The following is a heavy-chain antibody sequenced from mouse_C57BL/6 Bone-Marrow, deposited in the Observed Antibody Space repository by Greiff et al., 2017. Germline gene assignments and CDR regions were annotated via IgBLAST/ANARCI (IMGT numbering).Heavy chain of an antibody. V-gene: IGHV1-80*01. J-gene: IGHJ3*01. CDR1: GYAFSSYW. CDR2: IYPGDGDT. Sequence: QVQLKESGAELVKPGASVKISCKASGYAFSSYWMNWVKQRPGKGLEWIGQIYPGDGDTNYNGKFKGKATLTADKSSSTAYMQLSSLTSEDSAVYFCASSAWFAYWGQGTLVTVSA. CDR3: ASSAWFAY.